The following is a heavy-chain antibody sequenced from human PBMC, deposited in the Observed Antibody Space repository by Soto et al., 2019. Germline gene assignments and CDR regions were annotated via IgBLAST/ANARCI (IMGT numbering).Heavy chain of an antibody. V-gene: IGHV3-33*03. J-gene: IGHJ5*02. D-gene: IGHD2-2*02. CDR3: AKEVDCSSASCYRGWFDP. Sequence: HVQLVESGGGVVQPGRSLRLSCAASGFTFSSHGMHWVRQAPGKGLEWVAAIWYDGSNQYYGDSVKGRFTISRDNSKNTLYLQMNSLRADDTAVYYCAKEVDCSSASCYRGWFDPWGQGTLVTVSS. CDR2: IWYDGSNQ. CDR1: GFTFSSHG.